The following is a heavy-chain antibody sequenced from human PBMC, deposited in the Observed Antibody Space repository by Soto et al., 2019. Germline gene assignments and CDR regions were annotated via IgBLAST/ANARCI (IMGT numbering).Heavy chain of an antibody. V-gene: IGHV3-74*01. Sequence: EVQLVESGGGLVQPGGSLRVSCAASGFTLRSHRIHGVRQVPGKGLEWVSRIDTDGGGTSYADSVKGRFTISTDNAKNTVNLQMNGLRGEDTAVYYCATVFDLWGQGTLVTVSS. J-gene: IGHJ5*02. CDR3: ATVFDL. CDR1: GFTLRSHR. CDR2: IDTDGGGT.